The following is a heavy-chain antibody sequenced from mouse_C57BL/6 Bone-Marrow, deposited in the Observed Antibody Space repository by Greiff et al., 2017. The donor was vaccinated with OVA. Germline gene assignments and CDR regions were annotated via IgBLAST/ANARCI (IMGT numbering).Heavy chain of an antibody. D-gene: IGHD2-1*01. J-gene: IGHJ2*01. Sequence: VQLQQSVAELVRPGASVKLSCTASGFHIKNTYMHWVKQRPEQGLEWIGRIDPANGNTKYAPKFQGKATITADTSSNTAYLQLSSLTSEDTAIYYCAAIYYGPYYFDYWGQGTTLTVSS. CDR3: AAIYYGPYYFDY. CDR2: IDPANGNT. V-gene: IGHV14-3*01. CDR1: GFHIKNTY.